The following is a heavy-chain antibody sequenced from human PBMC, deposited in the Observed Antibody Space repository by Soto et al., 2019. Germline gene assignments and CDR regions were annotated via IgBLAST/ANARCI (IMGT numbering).Heavy chain of an antibody. Sequence: QVQLVQSGAEVKKPRASVTVSCKASGYTFTSYGIIWVRQAPGQGLEGMGWISAYNGNTNYAQKLQGRVTMTTDTSTGTAYMELWCLRSDGTAVYYCARELAAGTCDYWGQGTLVTVSS. CDR3: ARELAAGTCDY. J-gene: IGHJ4*02. CDR1: GYTFTSYG. V-gene: IGHV1-18*01. CDR2: ISAYNGNT. D-gene: IGHD6-13*01.